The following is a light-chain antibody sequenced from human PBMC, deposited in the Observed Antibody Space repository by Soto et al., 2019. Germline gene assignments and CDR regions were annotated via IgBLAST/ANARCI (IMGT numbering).Light chain of an antibody. CDR2: TNN. CDR3: AAWDDRLNGRL. CDR1: SSNIGSNT. V-gene: IGLV1-44*01. Sequence: QSVLTQPPSASETPGHRVTISCSGSSSNIGSNTVNWYQHLPGTAPKLLLYTNNQRPSGVPDRFSGSKSGTSASLAISGLQSEDEADYYCAAWDDRLNGRLFGGGTKVTVL. J-gene: IGLJ3*02.